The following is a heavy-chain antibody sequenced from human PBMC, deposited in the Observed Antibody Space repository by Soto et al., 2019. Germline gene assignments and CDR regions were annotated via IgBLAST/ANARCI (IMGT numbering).Heavy chain of an antibody. J-gene: IGHJ6*02. Sequence: QVQVVESGGGVVQPGRSLRLSCAASGFTFSSFGMHWVRQAPGKGLEWVSLIWYDGSKKSYGDSVKGRFTISRDNSRNTVYLPMNSLRADDTAVYYCARDASYYSLWSGYYPSRNGMDVWGQGTTVTASS. CDR3: ARDASYYSLWSGYYPSRNGMDV. CDR2: IWYDGSKK. D-gene: IGHD3-3*01. V-gene: IGHV3-33*01. CDR1: GFTFSSFG.